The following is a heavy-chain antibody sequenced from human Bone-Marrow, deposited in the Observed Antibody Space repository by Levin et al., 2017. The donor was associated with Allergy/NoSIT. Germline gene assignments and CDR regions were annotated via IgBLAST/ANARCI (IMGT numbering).Heavy chain of an antibody. J-gene: IGHJ4*02. V-gene: IGHV3-73*01. D-gene: IGHD3-3*01. CDR1: GFSLSGSP. CDR3: TTNGGFLVD. Sequence: GGSLRLSCAASGFSLSGSPIHWVRQAPGKGLEWVGLIRTKASSYATIYAESLRGRFTISRDDSRNTAYLQMNSLKTEDTAVYYCTTNGGFLVDWGRGTLVTVSS. CDR2: IRTKASSYAT.